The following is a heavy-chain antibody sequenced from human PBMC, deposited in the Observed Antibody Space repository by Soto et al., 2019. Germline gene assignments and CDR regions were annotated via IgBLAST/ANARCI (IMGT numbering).Heavy chain of an antibody. CDR3: ATGYSSSWTHNFDY. D-gene: IGHD6-13*01. V-gene: IGHV4-34*01. J-gene: IGHJ4*02. Sequence: HSETLSITCAVYVWSFSFYYLSWIRPPPVKGLEWIGEINHSGSTNYNPSLKSRVTISVDTSKNQFSLKLSSVTAADTAVYYCATGYSSSWTHNFDYWGQGTLVTVS. CDR2: INHSGST. CDR1: VWSFSFYY.